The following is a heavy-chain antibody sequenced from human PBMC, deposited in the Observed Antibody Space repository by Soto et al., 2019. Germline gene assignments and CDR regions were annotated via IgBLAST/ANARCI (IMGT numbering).Heavy chain of an antibody. CDR2: IYWSGDE. CDR1: GFSLSTSGVG. D-gene: IGHD6-6*01. V-gene: IGHV2-5*01. Sequence: SGPTLVNPTQTLTLTCSFSGFSLSTSGVGVGWIRQSPGKALEWLALIYWSGDEHYRPSLKSRLSITKDTSKNHVVLIMTDMDPVDTATXYCARGLATLPVFAFDIWGQGTMVTVSS. J-gene: IGHJ3*02. CDR3: ARGLATLPVFAFDI.